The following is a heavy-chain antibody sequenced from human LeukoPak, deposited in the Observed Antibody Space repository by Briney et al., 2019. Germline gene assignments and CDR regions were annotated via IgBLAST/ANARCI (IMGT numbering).Heavy chain of an antibody. Sequence: PSETLSLTCTVSGYSISSGYYWGWIRQPPGKGLEWIGEIYHSGSTNYNPSLKSRVTISVDKSKNEFSLKLSSVTAADTAVYYCARDKRGFNGDFFDYWGQGTLVTVSS. V-gene: IGHV4-38-2*02. CDR1: GYSISSGYY. J-gene: IGHJ4*02. CDR2: IYHSGST. CDR3: ARDKRGFNGDFFDY. D-gene: IGHD4-17*01.